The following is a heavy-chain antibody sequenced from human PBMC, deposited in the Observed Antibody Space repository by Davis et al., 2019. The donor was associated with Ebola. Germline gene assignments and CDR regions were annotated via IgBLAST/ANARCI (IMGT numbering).Heavy chain of an antibody. D-gene: IGHD1-26*01. J-gene: IGHJ3*01. V-gene: IGHV3-23*01. CDR1: GFTFNNYA. Sequence: GESLNISCAASGFTFNNYAMSWVRQAPGKGLEWVSATSGSGDSTHHADSVKGRFTISRDNSKNTLHLQMNSLRVEDTAIYYCAKDTTNVWFDVWGQGTMVTVSS. CDR3: AKDTTNVWFDV. CDR2: TSGSGDST.